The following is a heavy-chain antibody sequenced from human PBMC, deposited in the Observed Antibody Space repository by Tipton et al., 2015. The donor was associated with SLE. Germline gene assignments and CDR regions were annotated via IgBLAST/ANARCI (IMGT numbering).Heavy chain of an antibody. CDR3: AKDRSTYGDTHYYYYGMDV. V-gene: IGHV1-8*01. D-gene: IGHD4-17*01. Sequence: QVQLVQSGAEVKKPGASVKVSCKASGYTFTSYDINWVRQATGQGLEWMGWMNPNSGNTGYAQKFQGRVTMTRNTSISTAYMELSSLRSEDTAVYYCAKDRSTYGDTHYYYYGMDVWGQGTTVTVSS. CDR1: GYTFTSYD. J-gene: IGHJ6*02. CDR2: MNPNSGNT.